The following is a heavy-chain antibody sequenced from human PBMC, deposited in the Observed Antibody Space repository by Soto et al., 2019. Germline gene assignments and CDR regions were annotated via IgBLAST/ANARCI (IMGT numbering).Heavy chain of an antibody. Sequence: QVQLQVSAPGLVKPSETLSLTCTVSGDSISAYSWSWVRQPPGKGLEWIGNIHYNGNTKYNPSLKSRVSMSVDTSKNQFSLRLISVTAADTAKYFCPREGNLGRWLQPLDFWGQGTLVTVSS. CDR2: IHYNGNT. CDR1: GDSISAYS. CDR3: PREGNLGRWLQPLDF. J-gene: IGHJ4*02. D-gene: IGHD5-12*01. V-gene: IGHV4-59*01.